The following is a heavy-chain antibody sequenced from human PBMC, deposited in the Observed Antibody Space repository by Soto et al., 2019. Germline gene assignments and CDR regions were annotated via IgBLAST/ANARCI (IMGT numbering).Heavy chain of an antibody. D-gene: IGHD2-2*01. J-gene: IGHJ4*02. CDR3: AREGGTSFDY. CDR2: IYYSGRT. CDR1: GGSISSYY. Sequence: QVQLQESGPGLVKPSETLSLTCTVSGGSISSYYWSCIRQPPGKGLESIGYIYYSGRTNYNPSLKGRVTISVDTSKNQFSLKLSSVTAADTAVYYCAREGGTSFDYWGQGTLVTVSS. V-gene: IGHV4-59*01.